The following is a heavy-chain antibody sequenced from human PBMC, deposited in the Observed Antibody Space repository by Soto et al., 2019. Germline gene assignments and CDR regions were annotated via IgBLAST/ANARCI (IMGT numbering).Heavy chain of an antibody. V-gene: IGHV4-34*12. Sequence: QVQLQQCGAGLLKPSETLSLTCAVYGGSFSAYYWNWIRQAPGKGLEWMGEIIHSGSTNYNPALKSRVTISVDTSKNQFFLTLSSVTAADTAVYSCVRSGRQQLVRRNWFDFWGQGTLVTVSS. D-gene: IGHD6-13*01. CDR2: IIHSGST. J-gene: IGHJ5*01. CDR3: VRSGRQQLVRRNWFDF. CDR1: GGSFSAYY.